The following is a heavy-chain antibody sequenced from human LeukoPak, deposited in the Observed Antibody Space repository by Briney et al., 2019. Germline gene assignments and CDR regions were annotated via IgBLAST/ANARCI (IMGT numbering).Heavy chain of an antibody. J-gene: IGHJ4*02. CDR1: GGSISSYY. CDR3: TTEKDCSSTSCYQGDFDY. Sequence: PSETLSLTCTVSGGSISSYYWSWIRQPPGKGLEWVSVISASSGSTYYADSVKGRFTISRDDSKNTLYLQMNSLKTEDTAVYYCTTEKDCSSTSCYQGDFDYWGQGTLVTVSS. V-gene: IGHV3-23*01. D-gene: IGHD2-2*01. CDR2: ISASSGST.